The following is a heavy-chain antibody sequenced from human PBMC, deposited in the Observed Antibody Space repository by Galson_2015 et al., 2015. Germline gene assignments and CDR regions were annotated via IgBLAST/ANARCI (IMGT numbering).Heavy chain of an antibody. V-gene: IGHV6-1*01. D-gene: IGHD1-26*01. CDR1: GDSVSNSDVS. J-gene: IGHJ4*02. CDR2: TYYRSGWSN. CDR3: ARDIRWGFDY. Sequence: CAISGDSVSNSDVSWNWIRQSPSRGLEWLGRTYYRSGWSNDYALSVRSRITINPDTSKNQVSLQLNSVTPEDTAVYYCARDIRWGFDYLGQGVLVTVSS.